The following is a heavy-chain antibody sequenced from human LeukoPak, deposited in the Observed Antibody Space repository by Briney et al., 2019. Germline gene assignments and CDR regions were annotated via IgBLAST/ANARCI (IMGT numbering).Heavy chain of an antibody. D-gene: IGHD6-19*01. CDR3: AKEGPRIAVAGTVSDY. CDR2: ISYDGSNK. CDR1: GFTFSSYA. J-gene: IGHJ4*02. V-gene: IGHV3-30*04. Sequence: GGSLRLSCAASGFTFSSYAMHWVRQAPGKGLEWVAVISYDGSNKYYADSVKGRFTISRDNSKNTLYLQMNSLRAEDTAVYYCAKEGPRIAVAGTVSDYWGQGTLVTVSS.